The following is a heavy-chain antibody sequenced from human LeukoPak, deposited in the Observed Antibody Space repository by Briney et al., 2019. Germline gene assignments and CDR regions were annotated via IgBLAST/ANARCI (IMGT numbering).Heavy chain of an antibody. V-gene: IGHV4-39*01. D-gene: IGHD3-16*01. Sequence: SETLSLTCTVSGGSIRSSSYYWGWIRQPPGKGLEWIGCIYYTGSTYYNPSLKSRVTISVDTSKNQFSLKLSSVTAADTAVYYCARDGRGLRLGKPFDYWGQGTLVTVSS. CDR3: ARDGRGLRLGKPFDY. J-gene: IGHJ4*02. CDR2: IYYTGST. CDR1: GGSIRSSSYY.